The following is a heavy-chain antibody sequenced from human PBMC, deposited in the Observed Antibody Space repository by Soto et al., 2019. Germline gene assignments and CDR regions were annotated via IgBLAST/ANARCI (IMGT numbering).Heavy chain of an antibody. CDR3: AKIKRPVAGTDAFDT. CDR1: GSIFSTYA. CDR2: VSYDGGNK. D-gene: IGHD6-19*01. J-gene: IGHJ3*02. V-gene: IGHV3-30*18. Sequence: QGPLVESGGGVVQPGRSLRLSCVDSGSIFSTYAMHWVRQAPGKGLEWVAGVSYDGGNKYYAESVEGRFTLSRDKAKSTLTLQMNSLSPEHTAVYFCAKIKRPVAGTDAFDTWGQGTMVIVSS.